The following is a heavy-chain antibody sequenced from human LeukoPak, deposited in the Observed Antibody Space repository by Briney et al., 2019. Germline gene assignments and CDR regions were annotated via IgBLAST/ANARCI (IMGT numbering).Heavy chain of an antibody. CDR3: ARGTVVTALGYYGMDV. V-gene: IGHV1-69*13. D-gene: IGHD2-21*02. J-gene: IGHJ6*02. Sequence: ASVEVSCKASGGTFSSYAISRVRQAPGQGLEWMGGIIPIFGTANYAQKFQGRVTITADESTSTAYMELSSLRSEDTAVYYCARGTVVTALGYYGMDVWGQGTTVTVSS. CDR2: IIPIFGTA. CDR1: GGTFSSYA.